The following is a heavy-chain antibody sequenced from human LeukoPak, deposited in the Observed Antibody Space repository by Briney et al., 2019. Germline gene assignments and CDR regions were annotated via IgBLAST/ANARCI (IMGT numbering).Heavy chain of an antibody. V-gene: IGHV4-59*01. CDR3: ARGRIGAIFGVDETPAYFDY. D-gene: IGHD3-3*01. Sequence: SETLSLTYTVSGGSISSYYWSWIRQPPGKGLEWIGYIYYSGSTNYNPSLKSRVTISVDTSKNQFSLKLSSVTAADTAVYYCARGRIGAIFGVDETPAYFDYWGQGTLVTVSS. J-gene: IGHJ4*02. CDR2: IYYSGST. CDR1: GGSISSYY.